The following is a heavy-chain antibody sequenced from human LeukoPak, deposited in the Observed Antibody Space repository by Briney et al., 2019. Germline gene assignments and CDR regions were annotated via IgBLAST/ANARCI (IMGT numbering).Heavy chain of an antibody. Sequence: PSETLSLTCTVSGGSISSYYWSWIRQPAGKGLEWIGRIYISGNTNYNPSLKNRVTMSVDTSKNQFSLKVSSVTAADTAVYFCARARIAVAAFFDYWGQGTLVTVSS. D-gene: IGHD6-19*01. CDR3: ARARIAVAAFFDY. J-gene: IGHJ4*02. CDR2: IYISGNT. V-gene: IGHV4-4*07. CDR1: GGSISSYY.